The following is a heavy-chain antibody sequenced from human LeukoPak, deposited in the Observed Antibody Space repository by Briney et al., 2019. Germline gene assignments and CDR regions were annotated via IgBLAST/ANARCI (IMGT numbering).Heavy chain of an antibody. J-gene: IGHJ4*02. V-gene: IGHV4-39*07. CDR2: IFYSGST. CDR1: GGSISSSSYY. CDR3: ARRRRPLVLWFGESPRGYFDY. D-gene: IGHD3-10*01. Sequence: SETLSLTCTVSGGSISSSSYYWGWIRQPPGKGLEWIGSIFYSGSTYYNPSLKSRVTISVDTSKNQFSLKRSSVTAADTAVYYCARRRRPLVLWFGESPRGYFDYWGQGTLVTVSS.